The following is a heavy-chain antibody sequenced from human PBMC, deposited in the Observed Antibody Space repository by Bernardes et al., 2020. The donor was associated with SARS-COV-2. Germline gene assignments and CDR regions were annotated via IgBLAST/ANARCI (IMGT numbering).Heavy chain of an antibody. J-gene: IGHJ6*02. Sequence: SGPTLVKPTQTVTLTCTFSGFSLSTSGMRVSWIRQPPGKALEWLARIDWDDDKFYSTSLKTRLTISKDTSKNQVVLTMTNMDPVDTATYYCARMGGYDFWSANYYYAMDVWGQGTTVTVSS. CDR1: GFSLSTSGMR. CDR3: ARMGGYDFWSANYYYAMDV. D-gene: IGHD3-3*01. V-gene: IGHV2-70*04. CDR2: IDWDDDK.